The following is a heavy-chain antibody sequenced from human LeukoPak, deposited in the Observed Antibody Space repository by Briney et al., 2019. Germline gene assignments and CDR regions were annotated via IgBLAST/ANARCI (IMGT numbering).Heavy chain of an antibody. CDR2: INPNSGGT. V-gene: IGHV1-2*02. D-gene: IGHD6-19*01. Sequence: ASVKVSCKASGYTFTGYYMHWVRQAPGQGLEWMGWINPNSGGTNYAQKFQGRVTMTRDTSISTAYMELSSLRSEDTAVYYCARASGSSGWYNWFDPWGQGTLVTVSS. CDR3: ARASGSSGWYNWFDP. CDR1: GYTFTGYY. J-gene: IGHJ5*02.